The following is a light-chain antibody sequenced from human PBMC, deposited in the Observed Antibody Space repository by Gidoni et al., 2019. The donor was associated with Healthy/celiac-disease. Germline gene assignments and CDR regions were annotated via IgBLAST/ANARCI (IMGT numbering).Light chain of an antibody. CDR3: CSYASSYTWV. J-gene: IGLJ3*02. V-gene: IGLV2-11*01. CDR2: DVS. Sequence: QSALTQPPSVSGSTGQSVTISCTGTSSDVGGYNYVSWYQHHPGKAPKLMIYDVSKRPSGVPDRFSGSKSGNTASLTISGLQAEDEADYYCCSYASSYTWVFGGGTKLTVL. CDR1: SSDVGGYNY.